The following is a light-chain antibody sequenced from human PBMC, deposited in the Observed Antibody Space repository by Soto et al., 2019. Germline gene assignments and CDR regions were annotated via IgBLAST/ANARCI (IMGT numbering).Light chain of an antibody. CDR2: GAS. CDR3: QQYGDLPWT. Sequence: EIVFTQSPGTLSLSPGARVTLSCRASQSVSSNYLAWYQQKPGQAPMLLIYGASSRDTGIPDRFSGSGSGTDFTLTIDRLESEDFAVYFCQQYGDLPWTFGQGTKVDIK. CDR1: QSVSSNY. J-gene: IGKJ1*01. V-gene: IGKV3-20*01.